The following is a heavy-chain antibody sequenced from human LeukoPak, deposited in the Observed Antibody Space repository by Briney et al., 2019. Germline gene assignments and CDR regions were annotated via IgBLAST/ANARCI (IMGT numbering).Heavy chain of an antibody. CDR3: AKEVWRRTVTTPLDY. V-gene: IGHV3-30-3*01. D-gene: IGHD4-17*01. CDR1: GFTFSSYA. CDR2: ISYDGSNK. Sequence: GRSLRLSCAASGFTFSSYAMHWVRQAPGKGLEWVAVISYDGSNKYYADSVKGRFTISRDNSKNTLYLQMNSLRAEDTAVYYCAKEVWRRTVTTPLDYWGQGTLVTVSS. J-gene: IGHJ4*02.